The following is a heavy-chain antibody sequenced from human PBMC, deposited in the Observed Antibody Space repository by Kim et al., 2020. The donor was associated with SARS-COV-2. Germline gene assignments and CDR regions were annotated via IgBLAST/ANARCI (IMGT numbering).Heavy chain of an antibody. J-gene: IGHJ4*02. CDR3: ARGGKTDY. Sequence: ASVKVSCRTSGYTFTSYDINWVRQATGQGLEWMGWMNANSGNTGYAQKFRDRVTMTRNTSKSTAYMELRSLRSDDTAVYFCARGGKTDYWGQATLVTVSS. V-gene: IGHV1-8*01. CDR1: GYTFTSYD. CDR2: MNANSGNT.